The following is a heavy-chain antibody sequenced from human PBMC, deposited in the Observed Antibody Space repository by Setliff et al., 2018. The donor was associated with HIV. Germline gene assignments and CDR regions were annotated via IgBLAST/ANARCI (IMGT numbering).Heavy chain of an antibody. D-gene: IGHD6-13*01. Sequence: SETLSLTCTVSGGSISSSSYYWGWIRQPPGKGLEWIGSIYYSGSTYYNPSLKSRVTISVDTSKNQFSLKLSSVTAADTAFYFCARERAALHYFDYWGRGTLVTVSS. CDR1: GGSISSSSYY. CDR2: IYYSGST. CDR3: ARERAALHYFDY. V-gene: IGHV4-39*07. J-gene: IGHJ4*02.